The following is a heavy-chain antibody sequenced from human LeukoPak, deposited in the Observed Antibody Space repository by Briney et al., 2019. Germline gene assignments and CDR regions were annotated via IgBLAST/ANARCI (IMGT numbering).Heavy chain of an antibody. D-gene: IGHD5-24*01. V-gene: IGHV3-33*06. J-gene: IGHJ3*02. CDR1: GFTFSSYG. Sequence: GGSLRLSCAASGFTFSSYGMHWVRQAPGKGLEWVAVIWYDGSNKYYADSVKGRFTISRDNSKNTLYLQMNSLRAEATPVYYCPKDGHDGAPFAIWGPGTMVTASS. CDR3: PKDGHDGAPFAI. CDR2: IWYDGSNK.